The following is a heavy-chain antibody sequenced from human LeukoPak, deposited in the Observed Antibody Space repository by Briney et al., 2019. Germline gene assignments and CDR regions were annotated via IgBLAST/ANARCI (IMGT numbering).Heavy chain of an antibody. J-gene: IGHJ4*02. CDR2: IIPIFGTA. D-gene: IGHD6-19*01. CDR1: VGTFISYA. Sequence: ASVKVSCKASVGTFISYAISWVRQAPGQGLEWMGGIIPIFGTANYAQKFQGRVTITADESTSTAYMELSSLRSEDTAVYYCAREAPRGWFDYWGQGTLVTVSS. V-gene: IGHV1-69*13. CDR3: AREAPRGWFDY.